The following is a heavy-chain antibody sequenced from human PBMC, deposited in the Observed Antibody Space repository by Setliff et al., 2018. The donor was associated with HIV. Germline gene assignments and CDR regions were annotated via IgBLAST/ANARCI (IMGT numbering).Heavy chain of an antibody. CDR3: SRAAYDAVDWLDP. D-gene: IGHD1-1*01. V-gene: IGHV4-4*08. Sequence: PSETLSLTCAVSSESIVSYYWNWIRQPPGRGLEWIGYIHTNGRTKYNPSLKSRLTILVDTSKKQFSLRLTSVTAADTAVYYCSRAAYDAVDWLDPWGQGTLVTVSS. J-gene: IGHJ5*02. CDR1: SESIVSYY. CDR2: IHTNGRT.